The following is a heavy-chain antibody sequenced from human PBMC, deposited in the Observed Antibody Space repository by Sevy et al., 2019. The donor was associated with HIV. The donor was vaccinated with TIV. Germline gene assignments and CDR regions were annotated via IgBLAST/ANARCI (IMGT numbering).Heavy chain of an antibody. D-gene: IGHD3-10*01. J-gene: IGHJ3*01. CDR1: GFTFSSYG. V-gene: IGHV3-7*01. CDR3: ARSRGWGGCFDL. CDR2: INQDGGDK. Sequence: GGSLRLSCAASGFTFSSYGMTWVRQAPGKGLEWVANINQDGGDKYYVDSVKGRFNISRDNAKNSLFLQMNSLRAEDTAVYYCARSRGWGGCFDLWGQGILVTVSS.